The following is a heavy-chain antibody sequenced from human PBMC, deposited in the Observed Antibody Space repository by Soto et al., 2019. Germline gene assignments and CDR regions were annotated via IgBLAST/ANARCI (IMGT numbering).Heavy chain of an antibody. Sequence: PSETLSLTCTLSGGSISSYYWSWIRQPAGKGLEWIGRIYTSGSTNYNPSLKSRVTMSVDTYKNQFSLKLSSVTAADTAVYYCARGTAAAGAFDYWGQGTLVTVSS. J-gene: IGHJ4*02. D-gene: IGHD6-13*01. CDR3: ARGTAAAGAFDY. CDR1: GGSISSYY. CDR2: IYTSGST. V-gene: IGHV4-4*07.